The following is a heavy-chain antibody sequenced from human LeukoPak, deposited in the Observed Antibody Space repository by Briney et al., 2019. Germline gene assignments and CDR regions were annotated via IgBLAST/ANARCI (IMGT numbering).Heavy chain of an antibody. J-gene: IGHJ4*02. V-gene: IGHV1-69*05. CDR1: GGTFIRYA. CDR3: ARRHCISTSCPFDY. Sequence: GASVTVSCKASGGTFIRYALSWVRQAPGQGLEWMGGIIPIFGTANYAQKFQDRVTITTDESTSTSYMELSSLRSEDTAVYYCARRHCISTSCPFDYWGQGTLVTVSS. CDR2: IIPIFGTA. D-gene: IGHD2-2*01.